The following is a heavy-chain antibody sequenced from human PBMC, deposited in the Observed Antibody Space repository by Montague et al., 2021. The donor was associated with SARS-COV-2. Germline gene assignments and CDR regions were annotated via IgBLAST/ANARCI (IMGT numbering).Heavy chain of an antibody. V-gene: IGHV4-30-2*01. Sequence: TLSLTCAVSGGSISSGGYSWNWIRQPPGKGLKWIGYIYHSGSTYYNPSLKSRVTISLDSSRNQFSLNLTSVTAADTAVYYCARGSMVRGGKVYYGVDVWGQGTTVTVSS. J-gene: IGHJ6*02. CDR3: ARGSMVRGGKVYYGVDV. D-gene: IGHD3-10*01. CDR1: GGSISSGGYS. CDR2: IYHSGST.